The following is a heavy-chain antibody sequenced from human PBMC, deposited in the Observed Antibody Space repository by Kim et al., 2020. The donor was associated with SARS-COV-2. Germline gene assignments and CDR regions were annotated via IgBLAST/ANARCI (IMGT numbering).Heavy chain of an antibody. Sequence: SQTLSLTCAISGDSVSSNSAAWNWIRQSPSRGLEWLGRTYYRSKWYNDYAVSVKSRITINPDTSKNQFSLQLNSVTPEDTAVYYCARSGLGRRAPIPPGDFDYWGQGTLVTVSS. CDR2: TYYRSKWYN. V-gene: IGHV6-1*01. D-gene: IGHD3-3*01. CDR1: GDSVSSNSAA. CDR3: ARSGLGRRAPIPPGDFDY. J-gene: IGHJ4*02.